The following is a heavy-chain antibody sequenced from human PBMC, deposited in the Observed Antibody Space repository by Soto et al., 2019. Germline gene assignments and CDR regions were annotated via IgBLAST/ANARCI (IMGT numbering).Heavy chain of an antibody. D-gene: IGHD2-21*02. CDR2: IYVDGTT. CDR1: GFSVGSSY. CDR3: IKGKVGTDPNWLDP. Sequence: EVQLVESGGGLVQPGGSLRLSRAASGFSVGSSYLYWVRQAPGRGLQWVSSIYVDGTTYYTDSVKGRFSISRDSSKNTLYLQMNSLGAEDTALYYCIKGKVGTDPNWLDPWGQGSLVTVSS. J-gene: IGHJ5*02. V-gene: IGHV3-66*01.